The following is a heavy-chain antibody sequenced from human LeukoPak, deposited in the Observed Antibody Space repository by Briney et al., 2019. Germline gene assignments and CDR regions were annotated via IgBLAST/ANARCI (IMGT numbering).Heavy chain of an antibody. J-gene: IGHJ4*02. CDR2: IYSGGST. Sequence: PGGSLRLSCAASGFTVSSNYMSWVRQAPGKGLEWVSVIYSGGSTYYADSVKGRFTISRDNSKNTLYLQMNSLRAEDTAVYYCASSRWLPTPDYWGQGTLVTVSS. CDR1: GFTVSSNY. V-gene: IGHV3-66*01. D-gene: IGHD5-24*01. CDR3: ASSRWLPTPDY.